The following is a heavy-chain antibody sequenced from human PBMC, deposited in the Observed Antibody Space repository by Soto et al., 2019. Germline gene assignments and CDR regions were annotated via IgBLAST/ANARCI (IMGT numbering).Heavy chain of an antibody. CDR2: IYYSGST. J-gene: IGHJ4*02. D-gene: IGHD3-22*01. CDR1: GGSISSYY. V-gene: IGHV4-59*01. CDR3: ARVDSSGYYFDY. Sequence: SETLSLTCTVSGGSISSYYWSWIRQPPGKGLEWIGYIYYSGSTNYNPSLKSRVTISVDTSKNQFSLKLSSVTAADTAVYYCARVDSSGYYFDYWGQGTLVTVSS.